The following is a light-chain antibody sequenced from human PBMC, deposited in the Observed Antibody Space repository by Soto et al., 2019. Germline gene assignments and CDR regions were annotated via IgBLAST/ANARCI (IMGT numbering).Light chain of an antibody. J-gene: IGLJ1*01. CDR2: DDS. CDR1: NIGTKR. V-gene: IGLV3-21*02. Sequence: SYELTQPPSVSVAPGQAARITCGGNNIGTKRVHWYQQKPGQAPVMLVYDDSGRPLGIPARFSGSNSGNTATLTISRVEAEDEADYYCQVWDSSSDHYVFGTGTKVTVL. CDR3: QVWDSSSDHYV.